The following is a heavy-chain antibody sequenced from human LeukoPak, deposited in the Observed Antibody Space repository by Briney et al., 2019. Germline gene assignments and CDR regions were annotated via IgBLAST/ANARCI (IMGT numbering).Heavy chain of an antibody. D-gene: IGHD2-15*01. CDR2: INPNSGGT. V-gene: IGHV1-2*02. CDR1: GYTFTSYY. CDR3: ARDWGIVSDYYYYYGMDV. J-gene: IGHJ6*02. Sequence: SVNVSCKASGYTFTSYYMHWVRQAPGQGLEWMGWINPNSGGTNYAEKFQGRVTMTRDTSISTAYMELSRLRSDDTAVYYCARDWGIVSDYYYYYGMDVWGQGTTVTVSS.